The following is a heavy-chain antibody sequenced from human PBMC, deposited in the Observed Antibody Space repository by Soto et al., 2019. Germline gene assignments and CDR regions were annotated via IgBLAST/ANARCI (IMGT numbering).Heavy chain of an antibody. Sequence: EVQLVESGGGSVQPGESLRLSCAASGFSFRDYDMHWVRQPTGKGLEWVSGLGAADDPYYVASVKGRFSVSRANAQNSLYLQMNNLRVDDTAVYFCARAYLGRLPRRADYYYAMDVWGRGTTVTVSS. V-gene: IGHV3-13*05. CDR2: LGAADDP. CDR3: ARAYLGRLPRRADYYYAMDV. J-gene: IGHJ6*02. CDR1: GFSFRDYD. D-gene: IGHD1-26*01.